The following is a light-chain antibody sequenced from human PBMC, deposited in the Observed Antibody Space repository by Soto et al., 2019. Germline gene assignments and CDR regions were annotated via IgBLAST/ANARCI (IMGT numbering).Light chain of an antibody. J-gene: IGKJ5*01. CDR3: QQYYSTPLT. Sequence: DIVMTQSPDSLAVSLGERATINCKSSQSILHGSNNKEKLAWYQQKPGQPPKLLIYWASTRESGVPDRFSGSGSGTDFTLTISSLQAEDVAVYYCQQYYSTPLTFGQGTRLEIK. CDR2: WAS. CDR1: QSILHGSNNKEK. V-gene: IGKV4-1*01.